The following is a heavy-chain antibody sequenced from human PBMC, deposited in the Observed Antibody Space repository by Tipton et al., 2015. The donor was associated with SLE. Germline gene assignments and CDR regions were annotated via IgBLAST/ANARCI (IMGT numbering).Heavy chain of an antibody. CDR1: GFTFSSYD. CDR3: ARCLAGWGCLD. CDR2: IGTAGDP. Sequence: GSLRLSCAASGFTFSSYDMHWVCQATGKGLEWVSAIGTAGDPYYPGSVKGRFTISRENAENSLYLQMNSLRAGDTAVYYCARCLAGWGCLDWGQGTLVTVSS. V-gene: IGHV3-13*05. J-gene: IGHJ4*02. D-gene: IGHD7-27*01.